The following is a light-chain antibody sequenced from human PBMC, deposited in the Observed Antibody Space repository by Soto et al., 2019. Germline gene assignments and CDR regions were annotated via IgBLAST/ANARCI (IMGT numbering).Light chain of an antibody. CDR3: QQYGSSPLT. J-gene: IGKJ4*01. CDR1: QSVSNNY. V-gene: IGKV3-20*01. Sequence: EIVLTQSPGTLSLSPGERATLSCRASQSVSNNYLAWYQHKPGQAPRLLIYGASSRATGIPDRFSGSGSGTDFTLTISRLEPEDFAVYYCQQYGSSPLTFGGGTKVDIK. CDR2: GAS.